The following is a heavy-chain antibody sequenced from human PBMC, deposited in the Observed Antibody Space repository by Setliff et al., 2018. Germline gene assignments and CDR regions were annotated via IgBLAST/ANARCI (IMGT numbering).Heavy chain of an antibody. J-gene: IGHJ4*02. V-gene: IGHV1-18*01. D-gene: IGHD6-13*01. CDR3: AMKGGDFPSSWYTFDY. CDR2: ISAYNGNT. Sequence: ASVKVSCKASGYTFTSYGISWVRQAPGQGLEWMGWISAYNGNTNYAQKLQGRVTMTTDTSTSTAYMELRSLRSDDTAVYYCAMKGGDFPSSWYTFDYWGQGTLVTVSS. CDR1: GYTFTSYG.